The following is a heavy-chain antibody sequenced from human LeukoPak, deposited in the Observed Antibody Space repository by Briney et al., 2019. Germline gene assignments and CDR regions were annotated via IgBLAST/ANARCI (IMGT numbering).Heavy chain of an antibody. J-gene: IGHJ4*02. D-gene: IGHD3-16*01. CDR1: GFTFSSYS. CDR2: ISSSSSYI. Sequence: PGGSLRLSCAASGFTFSSYSMNWVRQAPGKGLEWVSSISSSSSYIYYADSVKGRFTISRDNAKNSLYLQMNSLRAEDTAVYYCARGEKLSLGDLFTRTTTPLDYWGQGTLVTVSS. V-gene: IGHV3-21*01. CDR3: ARGEKLSLGDLFTRTTTPLDY.